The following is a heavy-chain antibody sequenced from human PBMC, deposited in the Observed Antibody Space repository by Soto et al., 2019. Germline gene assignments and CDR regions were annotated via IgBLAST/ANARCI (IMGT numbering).Heavy chain of an antibody. V-gene: IGHV4-31*03. D-gene: IGHD4-17*01. CDR2: IYYSGST. CDR1: GGSVSSGGYY. Sequence: KPSETLSLTCTVSGGSVSSGGYYWSWIRQHPGKGLEWIGYIYYSGSTYYNPSLKSRVTISVDTSKNQFSLKLSSVTAADTAVYYCARADYGDYVDGLDYWGQGTLVTVSS. CDR3: ARADYGDYVDGLDY. J-gene: IGHJ4*02.